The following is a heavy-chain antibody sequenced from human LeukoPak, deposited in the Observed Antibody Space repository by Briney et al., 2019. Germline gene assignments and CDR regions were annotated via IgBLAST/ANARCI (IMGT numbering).Heavy chain of an antibody. Sequence: GGSLRLSCTASGFTFSNYWMTWVRQAPGKGLEWVANIKQDGGEKYYVDSVKGRFTISRDNAKNSLYLQMNSLRAEDTAVYYCAKDSSGYTLDYWGQGTLVTVSS. CDR2: IKQDGGEK. J-gene: IGHJ4*02. CDR1: GFTFSNYW. D-gene: IGHD3-22*01. V-gene: IGHV3-7*04. CDR3: AKDSSGYTLDY.